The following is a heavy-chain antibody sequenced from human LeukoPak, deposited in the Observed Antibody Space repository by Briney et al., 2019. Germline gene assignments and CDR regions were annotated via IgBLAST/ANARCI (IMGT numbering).Heavy chain of an antibody. D-gene: IGHD4-11*01. CDR3: ARSLVTTPGFDY. Sequence: GGSLRLSCAASGFTFSSYEMNWVCQAPGKGLEWVSYISSSGSTIYYAGSVKGRFTISRDNAKNSLYLQMNSLRAEDTAVYYCARSLVTTPGFDYWGQGTLVTVSS. CDR2: ISSSGSTI. V-gene: IGHV3-48*03. J-gene: IGHJ4*02. CDR1: GFTFSSYE.